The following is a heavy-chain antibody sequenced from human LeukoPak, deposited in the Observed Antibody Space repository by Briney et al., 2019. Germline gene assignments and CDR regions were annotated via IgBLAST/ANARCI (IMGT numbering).Heavy chain of an antibody. CDR1: GFIFSTYA. V-gene: IGHV3-23*01. CDR2: ICGGGDCT. CDR3: AKNQGQWLVPVDY. Sequence: GGSLRLSCAASGFIFSTYAMNWVRQAPGKGLEWVSAICGGGDCTYYADSVKGRFTISRDNSKNTLYLQMNNLRAEDTALYYCAKNQGQWLVPVDYWGQGTPVTVSS. J-gene: IGHJ4*02. D-gene: IGHD6-19*01.